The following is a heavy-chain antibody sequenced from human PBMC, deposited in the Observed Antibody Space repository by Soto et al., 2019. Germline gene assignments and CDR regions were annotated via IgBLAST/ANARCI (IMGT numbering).Heavy chain of an antibody. CDR2: IYPGDSDT. Sequence: GESLKISCKGSGYSLTSYWIGWVRQMPGKGLEWMGIIYPGDSDTRYSPSFQGQVTISADKSISTAYLQWSSLKASDTAMYYCARRSGSYYNYYYGMDVWGQGTTVTVSS. V-gene: IGHV5-51*01. D-gene: IGHD1-26*01. J-gene: IGHJ6*02. CDR3: ARRSGSYYNYYYGMDV. CDR1: GYSLTSYW.